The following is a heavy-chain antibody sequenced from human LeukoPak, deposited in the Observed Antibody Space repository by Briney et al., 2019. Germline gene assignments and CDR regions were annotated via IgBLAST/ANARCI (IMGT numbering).Heavy chain of an antibody. D-gene: IGHD5-12*01. CDR3: AKSSFSLVATAPDY. Sequence: GGSLRLSCAASGFTFSSYGMHWVRQAPGKGLEWVAVISYDGSNKYYADSVKGQFTISRDNSKNTLYLQMNSLRAEDTAVYYCAKSSFSLVATAPDYWGQGTLVTVSS. CDR1: GFTFSSYG. CDR2: ISYDGSNK. V-gene: IGHV3-30*18. J-gene: IGHJ4*02.